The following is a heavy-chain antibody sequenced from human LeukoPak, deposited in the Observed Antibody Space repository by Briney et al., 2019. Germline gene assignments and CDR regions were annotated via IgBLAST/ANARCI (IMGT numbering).Heavy chain of an antibody. CDR2: ISSSSSYI. CDR3: ARDRKIVGATVD. D-gene: IGHD1-26*01. J-gene: IGHJ4*02. CDR1: GFPFSTYN. Sequence: GGSLRLSCVVSGFPFSTYNMNWVRQAPGKGLEWVSSISSSSSYIYYADSVKGRFTISRDNAKNSLYLQMNSLRAEDTAVYYCARDRKIVGATVDWGQGTLVTVSS. V-gene: IGHV3-21*01.